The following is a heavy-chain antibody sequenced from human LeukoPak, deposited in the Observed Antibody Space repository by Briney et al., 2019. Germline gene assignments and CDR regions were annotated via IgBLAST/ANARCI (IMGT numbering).Heavy chain of an antibody. V-gene: IGHV4-59*12. CDR3: ARGYCSGGSCYSSYYYSYMDV. J-gene: IGHJ6*03. CDR2: IYYSGST. CDR1: GGSFSGYY. Sequence: SETLSLTCAVYGGSFSGYYWSWICQPPGKGLEWIGYIYYSGSTNYNPSLKSRVTISVDRSKNQFSLKLSSVTAADTAVYYCARGYCSGGSCYSSYYYSYMDVWGKGTTVTVSS. D-gene: IGHD2-15*01.